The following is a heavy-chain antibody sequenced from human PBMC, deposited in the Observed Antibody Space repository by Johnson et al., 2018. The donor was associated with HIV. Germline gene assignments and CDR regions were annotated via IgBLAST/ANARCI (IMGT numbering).Heavy chain of an antibody. J-gene: IGHJ3*02. D-gene: IGHD5-24*01. CDR3: AKEDGNLNAFDI. Sequence: QMQLVESGGGVVQPGRSLRLSCAASGFTFSSYPMYLVRQAPGKGLEWVAVISYDGSNKYYAESVKCRFTISRDNAKNTLYLQMNSLRAEDTAVYYCAKEDGNLNAFDIWGQGTMVTVSS. CDR2: ISYDGSNK. CDR1: GFTFSSYP. V-gene: IGHV3-30-3*01.